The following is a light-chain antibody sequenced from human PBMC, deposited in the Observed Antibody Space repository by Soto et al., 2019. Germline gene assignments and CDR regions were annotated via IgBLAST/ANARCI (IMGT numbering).Light chain of an antibody. CDR2: GAS. CDR3: QQYNNWPPGT. J-gene: IGKJ1*01. V-gene: IGKV3-15*01. CDR1: QSVSSN. Sequence: EIVMTQSPATLSVSPGERATLSCRASQSVSSNLAWYQQKPGQAPRLLIYGASSRATGIPARCSGSGSGTAVTLTISSLQSEDVAVYYCQQYNNWPPGTFGQGTKVEIK.